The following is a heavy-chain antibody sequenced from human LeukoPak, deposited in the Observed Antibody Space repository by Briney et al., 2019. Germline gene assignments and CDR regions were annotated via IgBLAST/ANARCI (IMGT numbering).Heavy chain of an antibody. J-gene: IGHJ4*01. CDR2: IYSGGST. Sequence: GGSLRLSCAASGFTVSSNYMSSVRQAPGKGLEWVSVIYSGGSTYYADSVKGRFTISRDNSKNTLSLQMNSVRAEDTPMYYCARVGATALDYWGQEPWSPSPQ. V-gene: IGHV3-66*01. D-gene: IGHD1-26*01. CDR1: GFTVSSNY. CDR3: ARVGATALDY.